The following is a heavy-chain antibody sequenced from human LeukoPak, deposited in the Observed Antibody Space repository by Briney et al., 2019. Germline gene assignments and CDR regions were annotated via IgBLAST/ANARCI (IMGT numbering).Heavy chain of an antibody. Sequence: GGSLRLSCAASGFTFSSYSMNWVRQAPGKGLEWVSSISSSSSSYIYYADSVKGRFTISRDNAKNSLYLQMNSLRAEDTAVYYCAISSGWYSFSDYWGQGTLVTVSS. CDR3: AISSGWYSFSDY. D-gene: IGHD6-19*01. V-gene: IGHV3-21*01. J-gene: IGHJ4*02. CDR1: GFTFSSYS. CDR2: ISSSSSSYI.